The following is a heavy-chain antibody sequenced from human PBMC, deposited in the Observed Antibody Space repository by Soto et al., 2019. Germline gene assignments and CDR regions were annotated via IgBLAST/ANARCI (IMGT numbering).Heavy chain of an antibody. D-gene: IGHD3-9*01. Sequence: GGSLRLSCAASGFTFSSYIMNWVRQAPGKGLEWVSSISSSSYIYYADSVKGRFTISRDNAKNSLYLQMNSLRAEDTAVYYCARDPSTKRYFDGVDVWGQGTTVTVSS. CDR2: ISSSSYI. V-gene: IGHV3-21*01. CDR1: GFTFSSYI. CDR3: ARDPSTKRYFDGVDV. J-gene: IGHJ6*02.